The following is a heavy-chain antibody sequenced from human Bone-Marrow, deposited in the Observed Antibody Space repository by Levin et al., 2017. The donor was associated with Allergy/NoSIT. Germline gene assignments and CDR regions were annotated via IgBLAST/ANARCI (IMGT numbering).Heavy chain of an antibody. J-gene: IGHJ3*02. V-gene: IGHV4-31*03. CDR1: GGSVSSGGYY. CDR3: ARVVGPNIVVVPAAIGAFDI. D-gene: IGHD2-2*01. CDR2: IYYSGNT. Sequence: SQTLSLTCTVSGGSVSSGGYYWNWIRLHPGKGLEWIGNIYYSGNTYYNPSLKSRLTISVDTSKNQFSLRLSSVTAADTAVYYCARVVGPNIVVVPAAIGAFDIWGQGTMVTVSS.